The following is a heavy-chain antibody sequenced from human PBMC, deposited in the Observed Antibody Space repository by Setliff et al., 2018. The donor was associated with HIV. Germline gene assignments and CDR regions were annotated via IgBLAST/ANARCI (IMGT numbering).Heavy chain of an antibody. CDR1: GGSISSSSYY. D-gene: IGHD6-6*01. V-gene: IGHV4-39*07. CDR2: IYSGGTT. J-gene: IGHJ5*02. CDR3: ARGGRSLAAQTWFDP. Sequence: PSETLSLTCTVSGGSISSSSYYWGWIRQPPGKGLEWIGNIYSGGTTYYNSSLRSRVTISVDTSKNQFSLKLSSVTAADTAVYYCARGGRSLAAQTWFDPWGQGTLVTVSS.